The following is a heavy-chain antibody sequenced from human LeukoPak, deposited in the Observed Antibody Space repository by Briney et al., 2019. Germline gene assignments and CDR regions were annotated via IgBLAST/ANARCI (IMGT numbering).Heavy chain of an antibody. CDR2: IKGDGSST. D-gene: IGHD2-2*03. V-gene: IGHV3-74*01. CDR3: AREWIQYYYYGMDV. Sequence: GGSLRLSCGASGFTLSSYWMHWVRQAPGKGLVWVSRIKGDGSSTGYAESVKGRFTISRDNAKNTLYLQMNSLRAEDTAVYYCAREWIQYYYYGMDVWGQGTTVTVSS. CDR1: GFTLSSYW. J-gene: IGHJ6*02.